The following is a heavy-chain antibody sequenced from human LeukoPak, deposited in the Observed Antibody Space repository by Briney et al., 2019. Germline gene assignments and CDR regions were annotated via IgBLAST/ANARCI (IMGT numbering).Heavy chain of an antibody. CDR3: ARGLLGEYSSWSFDY. CDR1: GYTFTSYG. CDR2: ISAYNGNT. J-gene: IGHJ4*02. D-gene: IGHD6-6*01. V-gene: IGHV1-18*01. Sequence: ASVKVSCKASGYTFTSYGISWVRQAPGQGLEWMGWISAYNGNTNYAQKLLGRVTMTTDTSTSTAYMELRSLRSDDTAVYYCARGLLGEYSSWSFDYWGQGTLVTVSS.